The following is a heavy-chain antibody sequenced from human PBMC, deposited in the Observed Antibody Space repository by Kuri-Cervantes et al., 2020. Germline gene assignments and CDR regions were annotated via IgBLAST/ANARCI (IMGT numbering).Heavy chain of an antibody. J-gene: IGHJ3*02. Sequence: SVKVSCKASGGTFSSYAISWVRQAPGQGLEWMGGIIPIFGTANYAQKFQGRVTITTDESTSTAYMELSSLRSEDTAVYYCARGKYDFWSGYDTFDAFDIWGQGTMVTVSS. CDR3: ARGKYDFWSGYDTFDAFDI. D-gene: IGHD3-3*01. CDR2: IIPIFGTA. CDR1: GGTFSSYA. V-gene: IGHV1-69*05.